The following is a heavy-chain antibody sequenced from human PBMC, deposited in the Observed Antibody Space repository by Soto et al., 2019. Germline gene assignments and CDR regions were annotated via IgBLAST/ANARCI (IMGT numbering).Heavy chain of an antibody. D-gene: IGHD3-9*01. Sequence: QVQLQQWGAGPLRPLETLSLTCGVSGGSFSGYYWAWIRQSPGKGLEWIGEINDRGSINYNPSLKSRVSISVDTSKNHYSLNLRSVTAEDTAVYYCAGESHDILTGPPWVWYFDLWGRGTLVTVSS. CDR2: INDRGSI. V-gene: IGHV4-34*01. J-gene: IGHJ2*01. CDR1: GGSFSGYY. CDR3: AGESHDILTGPPWVWYFDL.